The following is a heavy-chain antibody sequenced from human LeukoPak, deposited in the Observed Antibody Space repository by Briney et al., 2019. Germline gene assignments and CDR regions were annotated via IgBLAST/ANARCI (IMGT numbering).Heavy chain of an antibody. CDR2: IVVGSGNT. J-gene: IGHJ4*02. Sequence: GTLVKVSCKASGFTFTSSAMQWVRQARGQRLEWIGWIVVGSGNTNYAQKFQERVTITRDMSASTAYMELSSLRSEDTAVYYCAADGGYYDSSGYLSYWGQGTLVTVSA. V-gene: IGHV1-58*02. CDR1: GFTFTSSA. D-gene: IGHD3-22*01. CDR3: AADGGYYDSSGYLSY.